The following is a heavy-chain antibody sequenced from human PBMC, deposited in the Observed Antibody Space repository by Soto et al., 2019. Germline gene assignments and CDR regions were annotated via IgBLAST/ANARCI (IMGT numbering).Heavy chain of an antibody. D-gene: IGHD6-19*01. CDR2: IYYSGST. Sequence: SETLSLTCTVSGGSISSGGYYWSWIRQHPGKGLEWIGYIYYSGSTYYNPSLKSRVTIPVDTSKNQFSLKLSSVTAADTAVYYCARGKQWLVSYWGQGTLVTVSS. J-gene: IGHJ4*02. CDR1: GGSISSGGYY. CDR3: ARGKQWLVSY. V-gene: IGHV4-31*03.